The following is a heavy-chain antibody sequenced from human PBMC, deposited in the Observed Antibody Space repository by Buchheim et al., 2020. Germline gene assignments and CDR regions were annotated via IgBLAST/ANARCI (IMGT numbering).Heavy chain of an antibody. J-gene: IGHJ5*02. CDR2: IYYSGST. D-gene: IGHD3-10*01. V-gene: IGHV4-30-4*08. Sequence: VQLLESGGGLVQPGGSLRLSCAASGFTFSSYAMSWVRQPPGKGLEWIGYIYYSGSTYYNPSLKSRVTISVDTSKNQFSLKLSSVTAADTAVYYCARGAIAVRGVIIMFDPWGQGTL. CDR3: ARGAIAVRGVIIMFDP. CDR1: GFTFSSYA.